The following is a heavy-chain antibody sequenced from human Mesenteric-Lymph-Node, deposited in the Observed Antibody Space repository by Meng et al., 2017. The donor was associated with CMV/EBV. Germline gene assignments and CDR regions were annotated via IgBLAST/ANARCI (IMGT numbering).Heavy chain of an antibody. Sequence: GGSLRLSCAASGFTFSDYYMNWVRQAPGKGLEWVSSISGSGTYISYADSVQGRFTISKDNAKNSLYLQMNSLRAEDTAVYYCARIGVIASTDYFDYWGQGTLVTVSS. D-gene: IGHD2-15*01. J-gene: IGHJ4*02. CDR1: GFTFSDYY. CDR3: ARIGVIASTDYFDY. CDR2: ISGSGTYI. V-gene: IGHV3-21*01.